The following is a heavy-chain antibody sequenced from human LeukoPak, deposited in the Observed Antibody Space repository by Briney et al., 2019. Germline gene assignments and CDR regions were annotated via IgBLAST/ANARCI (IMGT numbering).Heavy chain of an antibody. CDR3: ASGYCSSTSCYGVYYYGMDV. D-gene: IGHD2-2*01. CDR1: GGTFSSYA. CDR2: IIPIFGTA. Sequence: ASVKVSCKASGGTFSSYAICWVRQAPGQGLEWMGGIIPIFGTANYAQKFQGRVTITADESTSTAYMELSSLRSEDTAVYYCASGYCSSTSCYGVYYYGMDVWGQGTTVTVSS. V-gene: IGHV1-69*13. J-gene: IGHJ6*02.